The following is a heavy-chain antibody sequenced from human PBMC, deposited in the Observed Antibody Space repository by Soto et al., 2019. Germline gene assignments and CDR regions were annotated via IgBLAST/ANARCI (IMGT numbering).Heavy chain of an antibody. CDR1: GGSISSSSYY. J-gene: IGHJ4*02. CDR3: ARRLSGIAVAYFDY. Sequence: SETLSLTCTVSGGSISSSSYYWGWIRQPPGKGLEWIGSIYYSGSTYYNPSLKSRVTISVDTSKNQFSLKLSSVTAADTAVYYCARRLSGIAVAYFDYWGQGTLVTVSS. D-gene: IGHD6-19*01. CDR2: IYYSGST. V-gene: IGHV4-39*01.